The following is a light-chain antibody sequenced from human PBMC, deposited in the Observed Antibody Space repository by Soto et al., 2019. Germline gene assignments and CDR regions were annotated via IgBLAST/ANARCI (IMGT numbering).Light chain of an antibody. CDR1: QNVLYSSNNKNY. CDR2: WAS. Sequence: DIVMTQSPDSLAVSLGERATINCKSSQNVLYSSNNKNYLAWYQQKPGQPPKLLIYWASTRESGVPDRFSGSGSGTDFTLPISSLQAEDLALYYCQQYYTTPVTFGPGTKGDIK. V-gene: IGKV4-1*01. CDR3: QQYYTTPVT. J-gene: IGKJ3*01.